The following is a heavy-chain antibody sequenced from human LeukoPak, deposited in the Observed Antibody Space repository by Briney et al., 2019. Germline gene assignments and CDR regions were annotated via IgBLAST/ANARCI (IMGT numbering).Heavy chain of an antibody. CDR3: AGGYSGYDYAFDI. J-gene: IGHJ3*02. V-gene: IGHV4-34*01. Sequence: SETLSLTCAVYGGSFSGYYWGWIRQPPGKGLEWIGEINHSGSTNYNPSLKSRVTISVDTSKNQFPLKLSSVTAADTAVYYCAGGYSGYDYAFDIWGQGTMDTVSS. CDR2: INHSGST. D-gene: IGHD5-12*01. CDR1: GGSFSGYY.